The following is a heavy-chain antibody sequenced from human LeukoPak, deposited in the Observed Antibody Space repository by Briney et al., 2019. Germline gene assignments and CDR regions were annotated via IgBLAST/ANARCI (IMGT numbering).Heavy chain of an antibody. J-gene: IGHJ4*02. V-gene: IGHV1-18*01. CDR2: ISAYNGNT. D-gene: IGHD6-19*01. Sequence: ASVKVSCKASGYTFSNFGFSWVRQAPGQGLEWMGWISAYNGNTNYAQKLQGRVTMTTDTSTSTAYMELRSLRSDDTAVYYCARRIAVAGNYYFDYWGQGTLVTVSS. CDR1: GYTFSNFG. CDR3: ARRIAVAGNYYFDY.